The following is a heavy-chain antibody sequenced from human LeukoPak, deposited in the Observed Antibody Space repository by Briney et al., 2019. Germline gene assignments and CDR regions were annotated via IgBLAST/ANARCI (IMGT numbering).Heavy chain of an antibody. CDR3: ANLLRWEPY. J-gene: IGHJ4*02. V-gene: IGHV3-30*18. CDR2: VSYDGSNK. CDR1: GFIFNTYV. Sequence: GSLRLSCAASGFIFNTYVMHWVRQAPGKGLERVAVVSYDGSNKYYADSVKGRFTISRDNSKNTLYLQMNSLRAEDTAVYYCANLLRWEPYWGQGTLVTVSS. D-gene: IGHD4-23*01.